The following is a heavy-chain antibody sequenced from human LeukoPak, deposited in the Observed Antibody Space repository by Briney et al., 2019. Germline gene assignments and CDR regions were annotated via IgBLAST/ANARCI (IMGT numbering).Heavy chain of an antibody. J-gene: IGHJ2*01. CDR1: GFTVSSKY. CDR3: ARDMLGFAYFDL. V-gene: IGHV3-53*01. Sequence: PGGSLRLSCAASGFTVSSKYMNWVRRAPGKGLEWVSVIYTGGSTFYADSVKGRFTISRDNSKNTLYLQMNSLRAEDTAVYYCARDMLGFAYFDLWGRGTLVTVSS. CDR2: IYTGGST. D-gene: IGHD3-10*02.